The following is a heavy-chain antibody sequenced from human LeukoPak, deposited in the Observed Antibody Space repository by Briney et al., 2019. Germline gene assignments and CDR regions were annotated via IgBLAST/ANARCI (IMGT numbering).Heavy chain of an antibody. CDR1: GFTFSSYS. Sequence: GGSLRLSCAASGFTFSSYSMNWVRQASGKGLEWVGRIRSKADNYATSYAASVRGRFTISIDDSQNTAYLQMNSLKTEDTALYYCTTTYSGSPVDYWGQGILVTVSS. CDR2: IRSKADNYAT. CDR3: TTTYSGSPVDY. D-gene: IGHD5-12*01. V-gene: IGHV3-73*01. J-gene: IGHJ4*02.